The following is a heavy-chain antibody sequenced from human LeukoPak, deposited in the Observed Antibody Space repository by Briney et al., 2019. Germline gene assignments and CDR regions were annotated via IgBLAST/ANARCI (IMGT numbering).Heavy chain of an antibody. CDR3: ARTVRGDDYGMDV. D-gene: IGHD3-10*01. Sequence: SETLSLTCTVSGGSISNSYWSWVRQPPGKGLEWIGYTSYSGSTNYNPSLKSRVTMSVDTSKDQFCLRLISVTAADTAVYYCARTVRGDDYGMDVWGQGTTVTVSS. V-gene: IGHV4-59*08. J-gene: IGHJ6*02. CDR2: TSYSGST. CDR1: GGSISNSY.